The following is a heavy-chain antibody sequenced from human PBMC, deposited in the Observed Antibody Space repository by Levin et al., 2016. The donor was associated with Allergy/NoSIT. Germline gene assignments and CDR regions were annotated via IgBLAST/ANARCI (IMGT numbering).Heavy chain of an antibody. V-gene: IGHV4-30-4*01. J-gene: IGHJ4*02. D-gene: IGHD3-9*01. CDR2: IYYSGST. CDR3: ARTYYDILTGPYYFDY. Sequence: WIRQPPGKGLEWIGYIYYSGSTYYNPSLKSRVTISVDTSKNQFSLKLSSVTAADTAVYYCARTYYDILTGPYYFDYWGQGTLVTVSS.